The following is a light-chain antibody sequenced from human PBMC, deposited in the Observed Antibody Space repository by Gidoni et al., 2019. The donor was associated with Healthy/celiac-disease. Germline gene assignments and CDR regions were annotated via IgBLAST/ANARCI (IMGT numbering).Light chain of an antibody. CDR2: DVS. Sequence: QSALTQPPSVSRSPGQSITISCTRTSSDVGGYNYVSWYQQHPGKAPKLMIYDVSNRPSGVSNRFSGSKCGNTASLTISGLQAEDEADYYCSSYTSSSTVVFGGGTKLTVL. J-gene: IGLJ2*01. V-gene: IGLV2-14*01. CDR3: SSYTSSSTVV. CDR1: SSDVGGYNY.